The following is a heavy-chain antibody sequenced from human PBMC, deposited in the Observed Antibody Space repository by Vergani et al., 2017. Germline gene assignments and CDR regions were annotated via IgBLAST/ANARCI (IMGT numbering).Heavy chain of an antibody. J-gene: IGHJ4*02. Sequence: QGQLAQSVAEVKTPGSSVKVSCKASGYTFTSYGISWVRQAPGQGLEWLGWISAYNGNTNYAQKLQGRVTMTRDTSLSTAYMDLSRLRSDDTAVYYCARTRVEGMMTGVMDYWGQGTLVTVSS. V-gene: IGHV1-18*01. CDR3: ARTRVEGMMTGVMDY. D-gene: IGHD3-16*01. CDR1: GYTFTSYG. CDR2: ISAYNGNT.